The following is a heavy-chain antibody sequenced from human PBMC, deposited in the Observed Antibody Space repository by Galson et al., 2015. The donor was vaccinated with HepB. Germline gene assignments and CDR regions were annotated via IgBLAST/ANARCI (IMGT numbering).Heavy chain of an antibody. CDR2: IIPIFGTA. V-gene: IGHV1-69*06. J-gene: IGHJ4*02. D-gene: IGHD3-10*01. Sequence: SVKVSCKASGGTFSSYAISWVRQAPGQGLEWMGGIIPIFGTANYAQKFQGRVTITADKSTSTAYMELSSLRSEDTAVYYCASLSDGSGSPYFDYWGQGTLVTVSS. CDR3: ASLSDGSGSPYFDY. CDR1: GGTFSSYA.